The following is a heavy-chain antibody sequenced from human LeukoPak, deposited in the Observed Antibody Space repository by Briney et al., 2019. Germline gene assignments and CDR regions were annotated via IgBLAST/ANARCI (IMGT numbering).Heavy chain of an antibody. CDR3: AKTIYGDYVYWFDP. V-gene: IGHV3-9*01. J-gene: IGHJ5*02. Sequence: AGGSLRLSCAASGFTFDDYAMHWVRQAPGKGLEWVSGISWNSGSIGYADSVKGRFTISRDNSKNTLYLQMNSLRAEDTAVYYCAKTIYGDYVYWFDPWGQGTLVTVSS. CDR2: ISWNSGSI. CDR1: GFTFDDYA. D-gene: IGHD4-17*01.